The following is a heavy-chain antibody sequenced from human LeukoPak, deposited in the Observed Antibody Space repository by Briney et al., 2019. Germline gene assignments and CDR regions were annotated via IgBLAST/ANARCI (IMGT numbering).Heavy chain of an antibody. CDR2: ISSSGSTI. Sequence: GGSLRLSCAASGFTFSDYYMSWIRQAPGKGLEWVSYISSSGSTIYYADSVKGRFTISRDNAKNSLYLQMNSLRAEDTAVYYCARLAYCGGDCYFEGPTNYWGQGTLVTVSS. V-gene: IGHV3-11*01. J-gene: IGHJ4*02. CDR1: GFTFSDYY. CDR3: ARLAYCGGDCYFEGPTNY. D-gene: IGHD2-21*02.